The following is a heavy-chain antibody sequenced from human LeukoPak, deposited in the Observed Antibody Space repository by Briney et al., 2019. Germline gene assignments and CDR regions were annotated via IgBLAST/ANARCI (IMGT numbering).Heavy chain of an antibody. CDR3: ARELFDFDY. V-gene: IGHV3-23*01. CDR1: GFTFSNYA. Sequence: PGGSLRLPCAVSGFTFSNYAMTWVRQAPGKGLEWVSEITGSGNSTYYADSVKGRFTISRDNSKNTLYLQMNSLRAEDTAVYYCARELFDFDYWGQGTLVTVSS. J-gene: IGHJ4*02. CDR2: ITGSGNST. D-gene: IGHD3-10*01.